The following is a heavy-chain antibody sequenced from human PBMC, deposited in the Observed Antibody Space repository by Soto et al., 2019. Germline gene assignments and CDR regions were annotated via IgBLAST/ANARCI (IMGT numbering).Heavy chain of an antibody. CDR3: ARGLILWFGELSRRGGYYYYMDV. CDR1: GGSFSGYQ. CDR2: INDSGNI. D-gene: IGHD3-10*01. V-gene: IGHV4-34*01. Sequence: QVQLQQWGAGLLKPSETLSLTCAVYGGSFSGYQWTWIRQTPGKGLEWIGEINDSGNINYNPSLKSRVTILVDTAKKHISLKLSSVTAADTAVYYCARGLILWFGELSRRGGYYYYMDVRGKGTSVTVSS. J-gene: IGHJ6*03.